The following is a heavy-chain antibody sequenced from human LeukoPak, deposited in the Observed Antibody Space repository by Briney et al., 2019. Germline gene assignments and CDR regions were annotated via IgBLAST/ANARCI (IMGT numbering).Heavy chain of an antibody. CDR1: GGTFSSYA. D-gene: IGHD6-13*01. CDR3: ALSGYSSSKLHYYYYMDV. J-gene: IGHJ6*03. CDR2: IIPIFGTA. Sequence: GASVKVSCKASGGTFSSYAISWVRQAPGQGLEWMGGIIPIFGTANYAQKFQGRVTIATDESTSTAYMELSSLRSEDTAVYYCALSGYSSSKLHYYYYMDVWGKGTTVTVSS. V-gene: IGHV1-69*05.